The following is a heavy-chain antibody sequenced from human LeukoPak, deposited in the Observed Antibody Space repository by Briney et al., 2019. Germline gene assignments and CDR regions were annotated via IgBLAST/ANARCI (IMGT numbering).Heavy chain of an antibody. D-gene: IGHD6-13*01. CDR1: GYTFIGYY. V-gene: IGHV1-2*02. CDR3: ARGQGIAAAEFDY. Sequence: ASVKVSCKASGYTFIGYYMHWVRQAPGQGLEWMGWINPNSGGTNYAQKFQGRVTMTRDTSISTAYMELSRLRSDDTAVYYCARGQGIAAAEFDYWGQGTLVTVSS. CDR2: INPNSGGT. J-gene: IGHJ4*02.